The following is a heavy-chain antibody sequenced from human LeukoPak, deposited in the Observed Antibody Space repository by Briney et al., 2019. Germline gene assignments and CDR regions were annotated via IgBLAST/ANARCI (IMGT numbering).Heavy chain of an antibody. CDR2: IGGSGDGT. CDR1: GFTFDSYA. D-gene: IGHD3-10*01. V-gene: IGHV3-23*01. Sequence: PGGSLRLSCAASGFTFDSYAMSWVRQGPGKGPQWVSLIGGSGDGTFYSDSVKGRFTISRDNSKNTLHLQMNSLRAEDTAIYYCARVAMVRGVITRAPLDCWGQGALVTVSS. CDR3: ARVAMVRGVITRAPLDC. J-gene: IGHJ4*02.